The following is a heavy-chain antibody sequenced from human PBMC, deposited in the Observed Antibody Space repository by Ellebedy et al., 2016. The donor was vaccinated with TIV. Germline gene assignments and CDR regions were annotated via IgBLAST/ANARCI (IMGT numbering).Heavy chain of an antibody. CDR2: IYPGDSDT. CDR3: ARLCCLDIVATSMGGMDV. D-gene: IGHD5-12*01. Sequence: GESLKISCKGSGYSFTSYWIGWVRQMPGKGLEWMGIIYPGDSDTRYSPSFQGQVTISADKSISTAYLQWSSLKASDTAMYYCARLCCLDIVATSMGGMDVWGQGTTVTVSS. V-gene: IGHV5-51*01. CDR1: GYSFTSYW. J-gene: IGHJ6*02.